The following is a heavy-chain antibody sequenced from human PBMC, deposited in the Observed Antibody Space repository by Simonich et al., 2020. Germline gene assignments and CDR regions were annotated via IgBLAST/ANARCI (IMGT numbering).Heavy chain of an antibody. CDR1: GFTFSSYA. CDR2: ISGSGGST. J-gene: IGHJ3*02. V-gene: IGHV3-23*01. Sequence: GGGLVQPGGSLRLSCAASGFTFSSYAMSWVRQAPGKGLEGVSAISGSGGSTYDADSGKGRFTISRDNSKNTLYLQMNSLRAEDTAVYYCAKDLGERITMIVVVIDAFDIWGQGTMVTVSS. D-gene: IGHD3-22*01. CDR3: AKDLGERITMIVVVIDAFDI.